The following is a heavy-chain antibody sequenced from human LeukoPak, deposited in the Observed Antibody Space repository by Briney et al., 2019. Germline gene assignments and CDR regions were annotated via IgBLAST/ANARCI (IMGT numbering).Heavy chain of an antibody. V-gene: IGHV3-21*04. CDR2: ISSSSSYI. CDR3: AKEGRPYGMDV. CDR1: GFTFSSYS. J-gene: IGHJ6*02. Sequence: GGSLRLSCAASGFTFSSYSMNWVRQAPGKGLEWVSSISSSSSYIYYADSVKGRFTISRDNAKNSLYLQMNRLRAEDTALYYCAKEGRPYGMDVWGQGTTVTVSS.